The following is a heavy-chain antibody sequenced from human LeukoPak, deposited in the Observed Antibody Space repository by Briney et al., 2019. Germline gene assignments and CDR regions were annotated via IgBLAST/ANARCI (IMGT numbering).Heavy chain of an antibody. J-gene: IGHJ4*02. CDR2: ISSSSSYI. V-gene: IGHV3-21*04. CDR3: AKLGATVISDFDY. D-gene: IGHD4-17*01. CDR1: GFTFSSYS. Sequence: PGGSLRLSCAASGFTFSSYSMNWVRQAPGKGLEWVSSISSSSSYIYYADSVKGRFTISRDNAKNSLYLQMNSLRAEDTAVYYCAKLGATVISDFDYWGQGTLVTVSS.